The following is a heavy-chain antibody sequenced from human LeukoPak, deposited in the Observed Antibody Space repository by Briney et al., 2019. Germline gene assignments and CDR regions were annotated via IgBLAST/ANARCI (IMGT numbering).Heavy chain of an antibody. CDR2: ISSSSSTI. J-gene: IGHJ4*02. CDR3: ARVVHYDSSGYWPQTEYYFDY. Sequence: GGSLRLSCAASGFTFSSYSMNWVRQSPGKGLEWVSYISSSSSTIYYADSVKGRFTISRDNAKNSLYLQMNSLRAEDTAVYYCARVVHYDSSGYWPQTEYYFDYWGQGILVTVSS. CDR1: GFTFSSYS. D-gene: IGHD3-22*01. V-gene: IGHV3-48*01.